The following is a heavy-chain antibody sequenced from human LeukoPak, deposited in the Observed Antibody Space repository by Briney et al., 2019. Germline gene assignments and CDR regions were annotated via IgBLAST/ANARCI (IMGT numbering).Heavy chain of an antibody. CDR1: GFTFSSYG. D-gene: IGHD3-9*01. Sequence: PGRSLRLSCAASGFTFSSYGMHWVRQAPGKGLEWVAVISYDGSNKYYADSVKGRFTISRDNSKNTLYLQMNSLRAEDTAVYYCAKGGRYFDWLLPPFDYWGQGTLVTVSS. CDR2: ISYDGSNK. J-gene: IGHJ4*02. CDR3: AKGGRYFDWLLPPFDY. V-gene: IGHV3-30*18.